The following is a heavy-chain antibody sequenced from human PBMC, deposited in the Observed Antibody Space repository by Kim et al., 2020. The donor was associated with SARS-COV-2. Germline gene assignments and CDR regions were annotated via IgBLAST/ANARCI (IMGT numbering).Heavy chain of an antibody. V-gene: IGHV4-59*01. CDR3: ARGEEWLLYMWFDP. CDR2: IYYSGST. D-gene: IGHD3-3*01. CDR1: GDSISSYY. J-gene: IGHJ5*02. Sequence: SETLSLTCTVSGDSISSYYWSWIRQPPGKGLEWIGYIYYSGSTNYNPSLKSRVTISVDTSKNQFSLKLSSVTAADTAVYYCARGEEWLLYMWFDPWGQGTLVTVAS.